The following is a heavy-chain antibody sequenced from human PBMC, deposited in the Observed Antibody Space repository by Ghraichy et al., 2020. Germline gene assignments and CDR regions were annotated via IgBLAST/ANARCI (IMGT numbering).Heavy chain of an antibody. J-gene: IGHJ4*02. CDR3: ARDGSGSRGLPPF. CDR2: ISEDGSDK. V-gene: IGHV3-7*01. CDR1: GFTFSSFW. D-gene: IGHD3-10*01. Sequence: GGSLRLSCVASGFTFSSFWMSWVRQAPGKGLQWVASISEDGSDKYHVDPVKGRFTISRDNAKNSLYLQMNSLRAEDTAVYYCARDGSGSRGLPPFWGQGTLVTVSS.